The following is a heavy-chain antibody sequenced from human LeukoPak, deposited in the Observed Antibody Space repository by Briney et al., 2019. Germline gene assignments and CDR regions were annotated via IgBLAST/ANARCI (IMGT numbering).Heavy chain of an antibody. CDR2: ISSSSSYT. CDR1: GFTFSSYS. Sequence: GGSLRLSCAASGFTFSSYSMNWVRQAPGKGLEWVSSISSSSSYTYYADSVKGRFTISRDNAKNSLYLQMNSLRAEDTAVYYCARDLTPYCGGDCSFEFDYWGQGTLVTVSS. CDR3: ARDLTPYCGGDCSFEFDY. J-gene: IGHJ4*02. V-gene: IGHV3-21*01. D-gene: IGHD2-21*02.